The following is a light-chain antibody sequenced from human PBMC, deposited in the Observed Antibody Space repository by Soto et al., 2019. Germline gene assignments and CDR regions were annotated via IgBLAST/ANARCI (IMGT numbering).Light chain of an antibody. J-gene: IGKJ5*01. CDR1: QNISRSY. CDR2: DAS. CDR3: QQSGSSPIT. Sequence: ELVMTQSPVTLSVSPGERATLSCRASQNISRSYLAWYQQKPGLAPRLIIYDASTRATGIPDRFSGSGSGTDFTLTISRLEPEDFAVYYCQQSGSSPITFGQGTRLEI. V-gene: IGKV3D-20*01.